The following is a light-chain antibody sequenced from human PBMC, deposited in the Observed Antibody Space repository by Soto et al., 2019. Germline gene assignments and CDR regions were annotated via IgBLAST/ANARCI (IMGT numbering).Light chain of an antibody. CDR3: HQYNNWPPWT. CDR1: QSVSSY. J-gene: IGKJ1*01. CDR2: DAS. Sequence: EIVLTQSPATLSLSPGERATLSCRASQSVSSYLAWYQQKPGQAPRLLIYDASNRATGIPARFSGSGSGTEFTLTISSLQSEDFAVYYCHQYNNWPPWTVGQGTKVDIK. V-gene: IGKV3-11*01.